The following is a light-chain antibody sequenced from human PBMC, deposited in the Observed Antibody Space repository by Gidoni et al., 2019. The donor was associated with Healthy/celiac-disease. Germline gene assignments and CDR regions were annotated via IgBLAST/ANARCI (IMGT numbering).Light chain of an antibody. CDR2: LGS. CDR3: MQALQTPIT. Sequence: DIVITQSPLSLPVTPGEPASISCRSSQSLLHSNGYNYLDWYLQKPGQSPPLLIYLGSNRASGVPDRFSGSGSGTDFTLKISRVEAEDVGVYYCMQALQTPITFGQGTRLEIK. J-gene: IGKJ5*01. V-gene: IGKV2-28*01. CDR1: QSLLHSNGYNY.